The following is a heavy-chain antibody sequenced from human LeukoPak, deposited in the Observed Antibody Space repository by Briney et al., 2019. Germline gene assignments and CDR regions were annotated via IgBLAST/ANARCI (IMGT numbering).Heavy chain of an antibody. CDR2: IIPIFGTA. Sequence: SVKVSCKASGGTFSSYAISWVRQAPGQGLEWMGGIIPIFGTANYAQKFQGRVTITTDGSTSTAYMELSSLSSEDTAVYYCASSSSWYESYYYMDVWGKGTTVTVSS. D-gene: IGHD6-13*01. CDR1: GGTFSSYA. CDR3: ASSSSWYESYYYMDV. J-gene: IGHJ6*03. V-gene: IGHV1-69*05.